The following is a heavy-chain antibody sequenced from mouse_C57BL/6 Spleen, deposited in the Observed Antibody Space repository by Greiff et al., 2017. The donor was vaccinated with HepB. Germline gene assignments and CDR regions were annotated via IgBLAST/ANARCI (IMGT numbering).Heavy chain of an antibody. Sequence: QVQLKESGPGLVAPSQSLSITCTVSGFSLTSYGVHWVRQPPGKGLEWLVVIWSDGSTTYNSALKSRLSISKDNSKSQVFLKMNSLQTDDTAMYYCARHPSYYSNYDAMDYWGQGTSVTVSS. CDR2: IWSDGST. CDR1: GFSLTSYG. V-gene: IGHV2-6-1*01. J-gene: IGHJ4*01. CDR3: ARHPSYYSNYDAMDY. D-gene: IGHD2-5*01.